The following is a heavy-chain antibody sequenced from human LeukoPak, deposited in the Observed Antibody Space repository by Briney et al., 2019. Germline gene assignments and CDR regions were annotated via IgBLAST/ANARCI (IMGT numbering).Heavy chain of an antibody. D-gene: IGHD3-22*01. CDR3: AREIVGGYYYDGSGPDY. J-gene: IGHJ4*02. CDR2: INPNSGGT. Sequence: ASVKVSCKASGYTFTGYYMHWVRQAPGQGLEWMGWINPNSGGTNYAQKFQGRVTMTRDTSISTAYMELSRLRSDDTAVYYCAREIVGGYYYDGSGPDYWGQGTLVTVSS. V-gene: IGHV1-2*02. CDR1: GYTFTGYY.